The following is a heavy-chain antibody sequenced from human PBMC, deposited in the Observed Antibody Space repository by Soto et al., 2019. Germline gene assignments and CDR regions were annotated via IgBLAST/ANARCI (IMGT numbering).Heavy chain of an antibody. V-gene: IGHV4-59*01. CDR2: IYYSGTT. Sequence: SETLCLTCTVSGDSIGSFYGSWVRQPPGKGLEWIGYIYYSGTTNYNPSLKSRVTISIDASKNQFSLRLTSVTAADTAVYYCARDRGYYDDTGPTYDYWGQGTQVTVS. CDR1: GDSIGSFY. D-gene: IGHD3-16*01. J-gene: IGHJ4*02. CDR3: ARDRGYYDDTGPTYDY.